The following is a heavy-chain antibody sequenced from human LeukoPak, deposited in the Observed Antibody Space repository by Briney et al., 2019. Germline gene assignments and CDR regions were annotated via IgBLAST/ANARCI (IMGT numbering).Heavy chain of an antibody. J-gene: IGHJ4*02. CDR1: GGSISRSSYY. CDR3: ARQAPASSSSWYSPNVDY. CDR2: IYYSGST. D-gene: IGHD6-13*01. Sequence: PLETLSLTCTVSGGSISRSSYYWGWIRQPPGKRLEWIGSIYYSGSTYYNPSLKSRVTISVDTSKNQFSLKLSSVIAADTAVYYCARQAPASSSSWYSPNVDYWGQGTLVTVSS. V-gene: IGHV4-39*01.